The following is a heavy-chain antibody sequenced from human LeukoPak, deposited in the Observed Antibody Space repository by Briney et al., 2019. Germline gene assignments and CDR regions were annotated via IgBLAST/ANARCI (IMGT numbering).Heavy chain of an antibody. Sequence: SETLSLTCTVSGDSISSSNCYWGWIRQPPGKGLEWIGEINHSGSTNYNPSLKSRVTISVDTSKNQFSLKLSSVTAADTAMYYCAKSGGYGLIDYWGQGTRVTVSS. CDR1: GDSISSSNCY. CDR3: AKSGGYGLIDY. D-gene: IGHD1-26*01. J-gene: IGHJ4*02. V-gene: IGHV4-39*07. CDR2: INHSGST.